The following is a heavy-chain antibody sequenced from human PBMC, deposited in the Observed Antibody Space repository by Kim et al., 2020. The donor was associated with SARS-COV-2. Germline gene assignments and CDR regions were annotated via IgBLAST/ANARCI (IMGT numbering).Heavy chain of an antibody. V-gene: IGHV3-11*05. CDR3: ARDKFMVGATHRFDY. J-gene: IGHJ4*02. D-gene: IGHD1-26*01. Sequence: SMKGRFTISRDNAKNSLYRQMNSLRAEDTAVYYCARDKFMVGATHRFDYWGQGTLVTVSS.